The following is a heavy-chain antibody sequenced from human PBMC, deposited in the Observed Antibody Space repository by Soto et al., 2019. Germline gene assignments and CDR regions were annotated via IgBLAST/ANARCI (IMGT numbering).Heavy chain of an antibody. J-gene: IGHJ6*02. CDR2: IYTSGST. D-gene: IGHD2-15*01. Sequence: PSETLSLTCTVSGGSISSYYWSWIRQPAGKGLEWIGRIYTSGSTNYNPSLKSRVTMSVDTSKNQFSLKLSSVTAADTAVYYCARDVVVVAATTRTPAYYGMDVWGQGTMVTVSS. CDR1: GGSISSYY. CDR3: ARDVVVVAATTRTPAYYGMDV. V-gene: IGHV4-4*07.